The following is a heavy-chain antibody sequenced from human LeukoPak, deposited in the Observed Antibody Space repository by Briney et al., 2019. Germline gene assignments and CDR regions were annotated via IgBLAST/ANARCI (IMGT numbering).Heavy chain of an antibody. CDR3: ARGDSSSSPDFDY. CDR1: GYSISSGYY. CDR2: IYRSGST. J-gene: IGHJ4*02. Sequence: SETLSLTCTVSGYSISSGYYWGWIRQPPRKGLEWIGSIYRSGSTYYNPSLKSRVTISVDMSKNQFSLKLSSVTAADTAVYYCARGDSSSSPDFDYWGQGTLVTVSS. V-gene: IGHV4-38-2*02. D-gene: IGHD6-6*01.